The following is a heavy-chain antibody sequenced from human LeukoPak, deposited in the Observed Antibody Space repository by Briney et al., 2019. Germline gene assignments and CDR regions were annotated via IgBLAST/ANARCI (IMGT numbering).Heavy chain of an antibody. CDR3: ARVRYRQLVSY. J-gene: IGHJ4*02. V-gene: IGHV3-21*01. CDR2: ISSSSSYI. D-gene: IGHD6-6*01. Sequence: PGGSLRLSCAASGFTFSGSAMHWVRQASGKGLEWVSSISSSSSYIYYADSVKGRFTISRDNAKNSLYLQMNSLRAEDTAVYYCARVRYRQLVSYWGQGTLVTVSS. CDR1: GFTFSGSA.